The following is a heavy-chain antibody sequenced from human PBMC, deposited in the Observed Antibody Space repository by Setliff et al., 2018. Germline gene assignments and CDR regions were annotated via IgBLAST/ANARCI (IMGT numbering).Heavy chain of an antibody. J-gene: IGHJ4*02. V-gene: IGHV1-18*01. CDR2: ISAYTGNT. Sequence: ASVKVSCKASGYTFTDYGIIWVRQAPGQGLEWMGWISAYTGNTYYAPRLQGRVTMTTDTSTTTAYLELRSLTSDDTAVYYCSRLVRYCTQTSCQRASGDDYWGQGTLVTVSS. CDR3: SRLVRYCTQTSCQRASGDDY. CDR1: GYTFTDYG. D-gene: IGHD2-2*01.